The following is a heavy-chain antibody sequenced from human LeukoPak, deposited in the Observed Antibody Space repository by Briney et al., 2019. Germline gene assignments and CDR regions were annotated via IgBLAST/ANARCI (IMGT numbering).Heavy chain of an antibody. CDR2: IDPNSGGT. J-gene: IGHJ4*02. CDR3: ARVAGYYYDSSGYYFGFDY. V-gene: IGHV1-2*02. Sequence: GASVKVSCKASGYTFSAYYLHWVRQAPGQGLEWMGWIDPNSGGTKYAQNFQGRVAMTRDTSISTAYMELSSLRSDDTAVYYCARVAGYYYDSSGYYFGFDYWGQGTLVTVSS. CDR1: GYTFSAYY. D-gene: IGHD3-22*01.